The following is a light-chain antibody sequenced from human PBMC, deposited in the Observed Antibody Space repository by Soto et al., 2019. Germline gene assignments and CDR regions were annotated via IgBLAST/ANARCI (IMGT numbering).Light chain of an antibody. CDR3: SSYTSSSTLV. CDR1: SSDIGAYNY. J-gene: IGLJ2*01. Sequence: QSALTQTASVSGSPGQSITISCNGTSSDIGAYNYVSWYQQHPGKAPELMIYDVSNRPSGVSNRFSGSKSGNTASLNISGLQAEDEADYYCSSYTSSSTLVFGGGTKVTVL. V-gene: IGLV2-14*01. CDR2: DVS.